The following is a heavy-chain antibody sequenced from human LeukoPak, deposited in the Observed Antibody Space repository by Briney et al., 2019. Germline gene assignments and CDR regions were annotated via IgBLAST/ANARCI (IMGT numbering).Heavy chain of an antibody. CDR2: INSDGSST. Sequence: GGSLRLSCAASGFTFSSYWMHWVRQAPGKGLVWVSRINSDGSSTSYVDSVKGRFTISRDNAKNTLYLQMNSLRAEDTAVYYCARDHCGGDCYSGDAFDIWGQGTMVTVSS. D-gene: IGHD2-21*02. CDR3: ARDHCGGDCYSGDAFDI. J-gene: IGHJ3*02. V-gene: IGHV3-74*01. CDR1: GFTFSSYW.